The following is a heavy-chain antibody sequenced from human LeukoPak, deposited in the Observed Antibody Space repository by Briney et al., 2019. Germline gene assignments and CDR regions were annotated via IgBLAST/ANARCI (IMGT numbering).Heavy chain of an antibody. CDR2: ISLAGQT. D-gene: IGHD1-26*01. V-gene: IGHV4-4*02. Sequence: SGTLSLTCGVSGGSISGTNWWSSVRQPPGQGLEWIGEISLAGQTNFNPSLNGGATMSLDKSRNKLYLHLTSVTAADTATYFCSRESGPFCPFGYWGQGTLVIVSS. CDR1: GGSISGTNW. CDR3: SRESGPFCPFGY. J-gene: IGHJ4*02.